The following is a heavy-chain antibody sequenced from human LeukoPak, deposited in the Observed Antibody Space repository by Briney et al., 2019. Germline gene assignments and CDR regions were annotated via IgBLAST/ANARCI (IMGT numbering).Heavy chain of an antibody. CDR3: ARPSGYSSSWYSLDY. CDR1: GGSISSGSYY. CDR2: IYYSGST. V-gene: IGHV4-39*01. Sequence: NTSETLSLTCTVSGGSISSGSYYWSWIRQPPGKGLEWIGSIYYSGSTYYNPSLKSRVTISVDTSKNQFSLKLGSVTAADTAVYYCARPSGYSSSWYSLDYWGQGTLVTVSS. D-gene: IGHD6-13*01. J-gene: IGHJ4*02.